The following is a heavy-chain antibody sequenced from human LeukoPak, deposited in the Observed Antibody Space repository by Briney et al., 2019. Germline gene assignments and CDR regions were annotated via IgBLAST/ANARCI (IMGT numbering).Heavy chain of an antibody. D-gene: IGHD5-24*01. CDR2: IYYTGAT. J-gene: IGHJ4*02. CDR3: ARHGRQDGYNLGYYFDY. V-gene: IGHV4-39*01. CDR1: GGSISSSSYY. Sequence: SETLSLTCTVSGGSISSSSYYWGWIRQPPGKGLEWTGSIYYTGATYYNPSLNSRVTISLDTSKNQFSLKLSSMTAADTAVYYCARHGRQDGYNLGYYFDYWGQGTLVTVSS.